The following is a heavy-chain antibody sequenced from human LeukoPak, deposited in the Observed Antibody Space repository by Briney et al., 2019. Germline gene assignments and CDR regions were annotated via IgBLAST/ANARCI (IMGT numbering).Heavy chain of an antibody. CDR1: GFTFSHAW. CDR2: ISSSGSTI. Sequence: GGSLRLSCAGSGFTFSHAWMSWVRQAPGKGLEWVSYISSSGSTIYYADSVKGRFTISRDNAKNSLYLQMNSLRAEDTAVYYCAELGITMIGGVWGKGTTVTISS. CDR3: AELGITMIGGV. D-gene: IGHD3-10*02. J-gene: IGHJ6*04. V-gene: IGHV3-11*04.